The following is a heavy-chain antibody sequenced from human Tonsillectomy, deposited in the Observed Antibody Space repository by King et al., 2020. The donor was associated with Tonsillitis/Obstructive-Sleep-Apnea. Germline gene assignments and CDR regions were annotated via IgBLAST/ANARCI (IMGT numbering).Heavy chain of an antibody. D-gene: IGHD3-10*01. V-gene: IGHV4-34*01. CDR1: GGSFSGYY. CDR3: ARGRRITMVRGVIRGTFDY. J-gene: IGHJ4*02. Sequence: VQLQQWGAGLLKPSETLSLTCAVYGGSFSGYYWSWIRQPPGKGLEWIGEINHSGSTNYNPSLKSRVTISVDTSKIQFSLKLSSVTAADTAVYYCARGRRITMVRGVIRGTFDYWGQGTLVTVSS. CDR2: INHSGST.